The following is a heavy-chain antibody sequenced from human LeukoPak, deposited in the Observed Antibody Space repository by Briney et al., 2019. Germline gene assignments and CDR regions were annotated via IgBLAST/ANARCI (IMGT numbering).Heavy chain of an antibody. Sequence: SVKVSCKASGFTFTSSAVQWVRQARGQRLEWIGWIVVGSGNTNYAQKFQVRVTITRDMSTSTAYMELSSLRSEDTAVYYCAATYYYDSSGHNWFDPWGQGTLVTVSS. CDR1: GFTFTSSA. J-gene: IGHJ5*02. V-gene: IGHV1-58*01. CDR2: IVVGSGNT. D-gene: IGHD3-22*01. CDR3: AATYYYDSSGHNWFDP.